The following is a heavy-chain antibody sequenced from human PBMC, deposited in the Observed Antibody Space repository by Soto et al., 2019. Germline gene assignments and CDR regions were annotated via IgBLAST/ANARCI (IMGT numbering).Heavy chain of an antibody. CDR3: AKLGYYSGSDPFDP. V-gene: IGHV3-23*01. D-gene: IGHD3-10*01. J-gene: IGHJ5*02. CDR2: ISGSGDTT. CDR1: GFTFSTYA. Sequence: SGGSLRLSCAASGFTFSTYAMSWVRQAPGKGLEWVSSISGSGDTTYYADSVKGRFTISRENSKKTLYLQMNSLRAEDTAVYYCAKLGYYSGSDPFDPWGQGTLVTVSS.